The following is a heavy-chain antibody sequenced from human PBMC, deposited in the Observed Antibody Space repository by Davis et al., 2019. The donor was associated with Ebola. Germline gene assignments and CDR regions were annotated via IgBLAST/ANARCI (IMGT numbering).Heavy chain of an antibody. CDR1: GGSISSSSYY. D-gene: IGHD3-10*01. CDR3: ARGQTYGSMVYGLDV. J-gene: IGHJ6*02. CDR2: IYYSGST. Sequence: MPSETLSLTCPVSGGSISSSSYYWGWIRQPPGKGLEWIGSIYYSGSTYYNPSLKSRVTISVDTSKNQFSLRLTSVSAADTAGYYCARGQTYGSMVYGLDVWGQGTKVTVSS. V-gene: IGHV4-39*01.